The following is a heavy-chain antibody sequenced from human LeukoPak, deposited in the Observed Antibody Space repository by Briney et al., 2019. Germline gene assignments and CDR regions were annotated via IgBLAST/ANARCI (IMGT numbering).Heavy chain of an antibody. V-gene: IGHV3-74*01. CDR1: GFTFSSYW. CDR2: INSDGSST. J-gene: IGHJ6*03. CDR3: ARDLAPNYYYYYMDV. Sequence: QPGGSLRLSCAASGFTFSSYWMHWVRQAPGKGLVWVSRINSDGSSTSYADSVKGRFTSARDNAKNTLYLQMNSLRAEDTAVYYCARDLAPNYYYYYMDVWGKGTTVTVSS.